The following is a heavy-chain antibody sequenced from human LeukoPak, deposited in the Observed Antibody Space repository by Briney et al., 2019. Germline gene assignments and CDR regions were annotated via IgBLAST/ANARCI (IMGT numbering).Heavy chain of an antibody. Sequence: QPGGSLRLSCAASGFTFNSYWMHWVRQAPGKGLVWVSRIDEDGKTIDYADSVKGRFTISRDNAKNSLYLQMNSLRAEDTALYYCAKDIGGGYSGYGTSYYYGMDVWGQGTTVTVSS. J-gene: IGHJ6*02. D-gene: IGHD5-12*01. V-gene: IGHV3-74*01. CDR1: GFTFNSYW. CDR3: AKDIGGGYSGYGTSYYYGMDV. CDR2: IDEDGKTI.